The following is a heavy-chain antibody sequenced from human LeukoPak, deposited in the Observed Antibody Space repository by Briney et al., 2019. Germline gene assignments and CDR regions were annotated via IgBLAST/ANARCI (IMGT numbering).Heavy chain of an antibody. CDR1: GYTLTELS. CDR3: ATRSSTVTTYYYYYMDV. CDR2: FDPEDGET. Sequence: ASVKVSCKVSGYTLTELSMHWVRQAPGKGLEWMGGFDPEDGETIYAQKFQGRVTMTEDTSTDTAYMELSSLRSEDTAVYYCATRSSTVTTYYYYYMDVWGKGTTVTVSS. J-gene: IGHJ6*03. V-gene: IGHV1-24*01. D-gene: IGHD4-11*01.